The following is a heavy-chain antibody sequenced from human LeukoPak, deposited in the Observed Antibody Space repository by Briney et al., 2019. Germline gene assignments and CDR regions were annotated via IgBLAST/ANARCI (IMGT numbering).Heavy chain of an antibody. Sequence: PGGPLRLSCAASGFTVSRNYMSWVRQAPGKGLVWVSSIYSGSSPYYADSVKGSFTISRDISQHTLLLQMNSLRAEDTAVYYCARLMDDSSGYFPDAFDIWGQGTMVTVSS. V-gene: IGHV3-66*04. CDR2: IYSGSSP. J-gene: IGHJ3*02. CDR1: GFTVSRNY. D-gene: IGHD3-22*01. CDR3: ARLMDDSSGYFPDAFDI.